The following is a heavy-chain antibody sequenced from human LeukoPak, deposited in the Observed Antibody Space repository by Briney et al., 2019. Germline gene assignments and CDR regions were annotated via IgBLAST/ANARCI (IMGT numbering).Heavy chain of an antibody. D-gene: IGHD3-22*01. Sequence: SVKVSCKASGGTFSSYAISWVRQAPGQGLEWMGGIIPIFGTANYAQKFQGRVTMTTDTSTSTAYMELRSLRSDDTAVYYCARIDSSWFDPWGQGTLVTVSS. J-gene: IGHJ5*02. CDR3: ARIDSSWFDP. V-gene: IGHV1-69*05. CDR1: GGTFSSYA. CDR2: IIPIFGTA.